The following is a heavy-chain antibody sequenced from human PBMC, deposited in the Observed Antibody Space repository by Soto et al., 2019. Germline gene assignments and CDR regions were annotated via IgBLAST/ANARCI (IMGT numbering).Heavy chain of an antibody. V-gene: IGHV1-58*01. Sequence: ASVKVSCEASGFTFTSSAVPLVRQARGQRLEWIGWIVVGSGNTNYAQKFQERVTITRDMSTSTAYMELSSLRSEDTAVYYCAADATDSRPFDIRGQGTMVTVSS. D-gene: IGHD1-1*01. CDR2: IVVGSGNT. CDR3: AADATDSRPFDI. J-gene: IGHJ3*02. CDR1: GFTFTSSA.